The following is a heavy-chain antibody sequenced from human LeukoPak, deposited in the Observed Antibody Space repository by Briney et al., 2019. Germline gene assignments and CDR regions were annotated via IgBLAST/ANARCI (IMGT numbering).Heavy chain of an antibody. D-gene: IGHD5-24*01. J-gene: IGHJ4*02. Sequence: GGSLRLSCAASGFSFSTYVMSWVRQAPGKGLEWVSSISGSGGTTYYADSVKGRFTISRDNSKNTLYLQMNSLRAEDTAVYYCAKDQTVGDGHIDFEYWGQGTLVAVSS. CDR1: GFSFSTYV. CDR3: AKDQTVGDGHIDFEY. CDR2: ISGSGGTT. V-gene: IGHV3-23*01.